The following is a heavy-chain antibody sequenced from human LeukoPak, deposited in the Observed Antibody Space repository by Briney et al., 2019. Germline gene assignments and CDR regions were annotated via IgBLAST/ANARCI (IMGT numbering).Heavy chain of an antibody. D-gene: IGHD2-2*01. J-gene: IGHJ4*02. Sequence: GGSLRPSCAASGFTFDDYGMSWVRQAPGKGLEWVSDINWNGGSTGYADSVKGRFTISRDNAKNSLYLQMNSLRAEDTALYYCARDEYCSSTSCYPFDYWGQGTLVILSS. CDR1: GFTFDDYG. V-gene: IGHV3-20*04. CDR2: INWNGGST. CDR3: ARDEYCSSTSCYPFDY.